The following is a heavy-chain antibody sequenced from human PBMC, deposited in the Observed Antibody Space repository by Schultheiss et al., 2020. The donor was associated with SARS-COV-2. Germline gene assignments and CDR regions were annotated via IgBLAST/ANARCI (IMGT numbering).Heavy chain of an antibody. V-gene: IGHV4-38-2*02. CDR2: IYHSGST. Sequence: SETLSLTCTVSGGSISSYYWGWIRQPPGKGLEWIGSIYHSGSTYYNPSLKSRVTISVDTSKNQFSLKLSSVTAADTAVYYCARSGDHSSSWRLNWFDPWGQGTLVTVSS. CDR1: GGSISSYY. D-gene: IGHD6-13*01. CDR3: ARSGDHSSSWRLNWFDP. J-gene: IGHJ5*02.